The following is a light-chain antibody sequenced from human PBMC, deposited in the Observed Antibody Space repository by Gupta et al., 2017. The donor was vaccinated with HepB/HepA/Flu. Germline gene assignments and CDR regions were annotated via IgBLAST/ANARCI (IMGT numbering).Light chain of an antibody. CDR3: QQYYNSPVT. Sequence: EIVLTQSPGTLSLSPGERVTLSCRASQSVSSGYLVWYQHKPGQAPRLLIYGASRRATGIPDRFSGSGSGTDFTLTISRLEPEDFAVYYCQQYYNSPVTFGGGTKVEIK. V-gene: IGKV3-20*01. CDR1: QSVSSGY. CDR2: GAS. J-gene: IGKJ4*01.